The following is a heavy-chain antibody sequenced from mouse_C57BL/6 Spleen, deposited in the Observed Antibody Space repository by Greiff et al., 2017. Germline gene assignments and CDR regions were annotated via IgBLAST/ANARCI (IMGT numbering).Heavy chain of an antibody. CDR1: GYAFTNYL. V-gene: IGHV1-54*01. Sequence: QVQLQQPGAELVRPGTSVKVSCKASGYAFTNYLIEWVKQRPGQGLEWIGVINPGSGGTNYNEKFKGKATLTADKSSSTAYMQLSSLTSEDSAVYFCARGGLLEDYAALDYWGQGTSVTVSS. J-gene: IGHJ4*01. D-gene: IGHD2-3*01. CDR2: INPGSGGT. CDR3: ARGGLLEDYAALDY.